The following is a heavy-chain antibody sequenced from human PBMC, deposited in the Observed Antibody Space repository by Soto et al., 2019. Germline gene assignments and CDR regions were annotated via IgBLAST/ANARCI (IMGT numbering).Heavy chain of an antibody. CDR2: INPSGGST. CDR3: ARDLNIYPFVVVTADTGDNWFDP. CDR1: GYTFTSYY. D-gene: IGHD2-21*02. J-gene: IGHJ5*02. Sequence: ASVKVSCKASGYTFTSYYMHWVRQAPGQGLEWMGIINPSGGSTSYAQKFQGRVTMTRDTSTSTVYMELSSLRSEGTAVYYCARDLNIYPFVVVTADTGDNWFDPWGQGTLVTVSS. V-gene: IGHV1-46*01.